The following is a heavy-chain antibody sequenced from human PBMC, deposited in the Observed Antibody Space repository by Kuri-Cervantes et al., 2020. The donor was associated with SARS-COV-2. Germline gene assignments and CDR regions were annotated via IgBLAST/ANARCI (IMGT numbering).Heavy chain of an antibody. CDR2: ISYDGNND. J-gene: IGHJ4*02. CDR3: ARDLTPERYCSSTSCYTDYDFWSNYLVDY. Sequence: GESLKISCAASGFTFSSYAMHWVRQAPGKGLEWVAIISYDGNNDYYADSVKGRFTISRDNAKNSLSLQLNSLRAEDTAVYYCARDLTPERYCSSTSCYTDYDFWSNYLVDYWGQGTLVTVSS. D-gene: IGHD2-2*02. CDR1: GFTFSSYA. V-gene: IGHV3-30-3*01.